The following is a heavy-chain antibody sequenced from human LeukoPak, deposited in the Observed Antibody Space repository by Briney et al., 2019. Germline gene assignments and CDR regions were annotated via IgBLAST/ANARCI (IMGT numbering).Heavy chain of an antibody. Sequence: KPSETLSLTCTVSGGSISSSSYYWGWIRQPPGKGLEWIGSIYYSGSTYYNPSLKSRVTISVDTSKNQLPLKLSSVTAADTAVYYCARSVYGVVITHDAFDIWGQGTMVTVSS. CDR2: IYYSGST. V-gene: IGHV4-39*01. J-gene: IGHJ3*02. D-gene: IGHD3-3*01. CDR1: GGSISSSSYY. CDR3: ARSVYGVVITHDAFDI.